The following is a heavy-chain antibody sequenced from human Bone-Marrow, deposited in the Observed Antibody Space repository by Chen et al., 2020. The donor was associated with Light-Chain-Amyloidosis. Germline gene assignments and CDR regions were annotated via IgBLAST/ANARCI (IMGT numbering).Heavy chain of an antibody. Sequence: QLQLQESGPGLVKPSETLSLTCTVSGGSISSSSYYWGWIRQPPGKGLEWIGSIYYSGSTYYNPSLKSRVTISVDTSKNQFSLKLSSVTAADTAVYYCARGTTHDFWSGYYTGPADYWGQGTLVTVSS. D-gene: IGHD3-3*01. CDR1: GGSISSSSYY. CDR2: IYYSGST. J-gene: IGHJ4*02. V-gene: IGHV4-39*01. CDR3: ARGTTHDFWSGYYTGPADY.